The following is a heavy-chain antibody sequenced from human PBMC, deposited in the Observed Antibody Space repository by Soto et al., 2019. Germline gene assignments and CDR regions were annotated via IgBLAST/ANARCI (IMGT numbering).Heavy chain of an antibody. V-gene: IGHV6-1*01. D-gene: IGHD1-26*01. CDR3: AREYSGSYLFKTDAFDI. Sequence: SQTLSLTCAISGDSVSSNSAAWNWIRQSPSRGLEWLGRTYYRSKWYNDYAVSVKSRITINPDTSKNQFSLQLNSVTPEDTTVYYCAREYSGSYLFKTDAFDIWGQGTMVTVSS. CDR2: TYYRSKWYN. J-gene: IGHJ3*02. CDR1: GDSVSSNSAA.